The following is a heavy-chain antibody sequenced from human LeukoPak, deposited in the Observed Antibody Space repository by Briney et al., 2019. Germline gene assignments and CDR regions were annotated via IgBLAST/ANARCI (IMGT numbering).Heavy chain of an antibody. Sequence: GSLRLSCAASGFTFSSYSMNWVRQAPGKGLEWVSSISSSSSYIYYADLVKGRFTISRDNAKNSLYLQMNSLRAEDTAVYYCARDPEWASVVVPAAIDYWGQGTLVTVSS. J-gene: IGHJ4*02. CDR3: ARDPEWASVVVPAAIDY. D-gene: IGHD2-2*01. V-gene: IGHV3-21*01. CDR2: ISSSSSYI. CDR1: GFTFSSYS.